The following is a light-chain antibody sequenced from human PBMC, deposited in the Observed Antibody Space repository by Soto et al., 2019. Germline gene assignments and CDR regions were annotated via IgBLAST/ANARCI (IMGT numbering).Light chain of an antibody. CDR2: DNS. J-gene: IGLJ2*01. Sequence: QSVLTQPPSLSGAPGQRVTISCTGSRSNIGTGYDVHWYQHLPGTAPKVLIFDNSNRPSGVPDRFSGSKSGTSASLAITGLQAEDEAVYYCHSYDVSLRGPAFGGGTKVTVL. CDR3: HSYDVSLRGPA. V-gene: IGLV1-40*01. CDR1: RSNIGTGYD.